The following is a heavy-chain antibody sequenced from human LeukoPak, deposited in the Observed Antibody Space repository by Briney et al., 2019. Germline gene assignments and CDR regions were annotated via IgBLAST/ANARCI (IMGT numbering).Heavy chain of an antibody. CDR2: IIPIFGTA. CDR1: GGTFSSYA. J-gene: IGHJ4*02. CDR3: ARGENYYYDSSGYYTF. Sequence: ASVKVSCKASGGTFSSYAISWVRQAPGQGLEWMRRIIPIFGTANYAQKFEGRVTITTDESTSTAYMELSSLRSEDTAVYYCARGENYYYDSSGYYTFWGQGTLVTVSS. D-gene: IGHD3-22*01. V-gene: IGHV1-69*05.